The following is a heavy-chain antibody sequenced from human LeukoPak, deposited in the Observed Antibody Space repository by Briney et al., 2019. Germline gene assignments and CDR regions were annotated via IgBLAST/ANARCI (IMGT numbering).Heavy chain of an antibody. J-gene: IGHJ6*03. Sequence: GSLRLSCAASGFTFSNYWLHWVLQAPGKGLVWDSRVIDGTTTNYADSVKGRLTISRDNTKTTLYLQMNSLRAEDTAVYYCVRGAARAYYMDVWGKGTTVTVSS. D-gene: IGHD6-6*01. CDR1: GFTFSNYW. CDR3: VRGAARAYYMDV. CDR2: VIDGTTT. V-gene: IGHV3-74*01.